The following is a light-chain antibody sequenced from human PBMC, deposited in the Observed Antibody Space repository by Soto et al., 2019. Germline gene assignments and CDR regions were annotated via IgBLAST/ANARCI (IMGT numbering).Light chain of an antibody. CDR1: QSVSSY. J-gene: IGKJ1*01. CDR3: KQYNNWPRT. Sequence: EIVMTQSPDTLSVSPGERATLSCRASQSVSSYLAWYQQKPGQAPRLLMYGASTRATGIPARFSGSGSGTEFTLTISSLQSEDFAVYYCKQYNNWPRTFGQGTKVESK. V-gene: IGKV3-15*01. CDR2: GAS.